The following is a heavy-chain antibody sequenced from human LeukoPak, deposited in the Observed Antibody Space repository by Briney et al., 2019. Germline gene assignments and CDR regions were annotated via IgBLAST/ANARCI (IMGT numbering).Heavy chain of an antibody. J-gene: IGHJ4*02. CDR2: INPNSGGT. CDR3: ARGSEVVPAAIMKY. Sequence: ASVKVSCKASGHTFTGYYMHWVRQAPGQGLEWMGWINPNSGGTNYAQKFQGRVTMTRDTSISTAYMELSRLRSDDTAVYYCARGSEVVPAAIMKYWGQGTLVAVSS. D-gene: IGHD2-2*01. CDR1: GHTFTGYY. V-gene: IGHV1-2*02.